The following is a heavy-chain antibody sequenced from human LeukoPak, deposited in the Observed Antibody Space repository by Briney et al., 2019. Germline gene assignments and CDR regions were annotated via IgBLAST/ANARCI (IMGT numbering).Heavy chain of an antibody. CDR3: SRSAGILWCGEGDWFDP. J-gene: IGHJ5*02. V-gene: IGHV4-4*07. CDR2: IYTSGST. D-gene: IGHD3-10*01. CDR1: GGSLSSYY. Sequence: SETLSLTCTVSGGSLSSYYWSWLRQPAGKGLEWIGRIYTSGSTNYNPSLRSRVTISVDTSKNQFSLKLSSVTAADTAVYYWSRSAGILWCGEGDWFDPWGQGTLVTVSS.